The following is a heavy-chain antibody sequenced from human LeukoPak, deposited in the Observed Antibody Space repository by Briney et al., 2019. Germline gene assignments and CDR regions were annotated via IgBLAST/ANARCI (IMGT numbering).Heavy chain of an antibody. CDR2: ISSSDNT. CDR3: ARRGVGAAVYDC. V-gene: IGHV3-48*03. J-gene: IGHJ4*02. CDR1: GFTFSSYE. Sequence: GGSLRLSCAASGFTFSSYEMNWVRQAPGKGLEWVSYISSSDNTHYADSVKGRFTISRDNAKNSLYLQMNSLRAEDTAVYYCARRGVGAAVYDCWGQGTLVTVSS. D-gene: IGHD1-26*01.